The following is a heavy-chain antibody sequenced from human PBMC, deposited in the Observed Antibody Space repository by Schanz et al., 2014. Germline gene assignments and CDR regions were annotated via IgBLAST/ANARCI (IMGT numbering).Heavy chain of an antibody. Sequence: EVQLVESGGGLVQPGGSLRLSCAASGFTFSTYAMTWVRQAPGKGLEWVSFISSSSDYINYADSVKGRFTISRVDAKNSVHLQMNSLRAEDTAVYYCARGDMVRGVFDYWGQGTLVTVSS. CDR1: GFTFSTYA. D-gene: IGHD3-10*01. CDR3: ARGDMVRGVFDY. CDR2: ISSSSDYI. V-gene: IGHV3-21*01. J-gene: IGHJ4*02.